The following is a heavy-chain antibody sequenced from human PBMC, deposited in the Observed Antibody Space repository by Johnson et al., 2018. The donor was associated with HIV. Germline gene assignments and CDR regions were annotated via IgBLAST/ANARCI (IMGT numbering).Heavy chain of an antibody. CDR3: ARQGLTVDALDI. Sequence: VQVVESGGGVVQPGRSLRLSCAASGFTFGNYAMNWVRQAPGKGLEWVSGINTGGSTFYPDSVKGRFTISRDNSKSTLYHQMNSLRAEDTAVYHCARQGLTVDALDIWGQGTMGIVSS. D-gene: IGHD3/OR15-3a*01. J-gene: IGHJ3*02. CDR2: INTGGST. CDR1: GFTFGNYA. V-gene: IGHV3-23*04.